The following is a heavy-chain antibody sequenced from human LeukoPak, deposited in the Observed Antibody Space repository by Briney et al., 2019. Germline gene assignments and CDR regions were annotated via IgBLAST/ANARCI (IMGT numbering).Heavy chain of an antibody. Sequence: TSETLSLTCTVSGGSISSGGYYWSWIRQHPGKGLEWIGYIYYSGSTYYNPSLKSRITISVDTSKNQFSLKLSSVTAADTAVYYCARDRSSGWYHFDYWGQGTLVTVSS. CDR3: ARDRSSGWYHFDY. V-gene: IGHV4-31*03. CDR1: GGSISSGGYY. J-gene: IGHJ4*02. CDR2: IYYSGST. D-gene: IGHD6-19*01.